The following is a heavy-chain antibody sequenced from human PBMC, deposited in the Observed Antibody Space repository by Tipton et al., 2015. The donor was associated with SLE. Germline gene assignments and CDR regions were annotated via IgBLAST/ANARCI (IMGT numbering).Heavy chain of an antibody. J-gene: IGHJ5*02. CDR1: DGSIRSTNYY. Sequence: TLSLTCTVSDGSIRSTNYYWGWVRQAPGKGLEWVSSISSSSYIYQADSVKGRLTISRDNAKNSLYLQMTSLRVEDTGVYYCVRDSGTYGRGWFDPWGQGTLVSVSS. V-gene: IGHV3-69-1*01. D-gene: IGHD1-26*01. CDR3: VRDSGTYGRGWFDP. CDR2: ISSSSYI.